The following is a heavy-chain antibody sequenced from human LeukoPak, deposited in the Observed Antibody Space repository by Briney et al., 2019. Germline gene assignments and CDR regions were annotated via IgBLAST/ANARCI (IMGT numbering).Heavy chain of an antibody. D-gene: IGHD3-22*01. CDR2: ISDYNGTT. J-gene: IGHJ4*02. CDR3: ARDGYYDSSGHFDY. V-gene: IGHV1-18*01. CDR1: GYTFTSYV. Sequence: ASLKVSCKASGYTFTSYVISWVRQAPGQGLEWMGWISDYNGTTNNAQKLQGRVTMTTDTSTSTAYMELRSLRSDDTAVYYCARDGYYDSSGHFDYWGQGTLVTVS.